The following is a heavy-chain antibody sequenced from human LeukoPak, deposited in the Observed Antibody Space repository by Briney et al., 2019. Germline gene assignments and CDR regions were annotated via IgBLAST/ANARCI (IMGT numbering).Heavy chain of an antibody. CDR3: AKGRGYDFWSGYYSSFFDY. D-gene: IGHD3-3*01. Sequence: GGSLRLSCAASGFTFSSYAMSWVRQAPGKGLEWVSAISGSGGSTYYADSVKGRFTISRDSSKNTLYLQMNSLRAEDTAVYYCAKGRGYDFWSGYYSSFFDYWGQGTLVTVSS. CDR2: ISGSGGST. CDR1: GFTFSSYA. V-gene: IGHV3-23*01. J-gene: IGHJ4*02.